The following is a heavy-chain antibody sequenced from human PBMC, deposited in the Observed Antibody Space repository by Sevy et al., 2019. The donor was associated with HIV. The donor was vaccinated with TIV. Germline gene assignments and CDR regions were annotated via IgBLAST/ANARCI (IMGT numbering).Heavy chain of an antibody. CDR2: ISSSSSYI. D-gene: IGHD1-7*01. J-gene: IGHJ4*02. Sequence: GGSLRLSCAASGFTFSSYSMNWVRQAPGKGLEWVSSISSSSSYIYYADSVKGRFTISRDNAKNSLYLQMNSLRAEDTSVYYCARDLTVTTFEGYYFDYWGQGTVVTVSS. V-gene: IGHV3-21*01. CDR1: GFTFSSYS. CDR3: ARDLTVTTFEGYYFDY.